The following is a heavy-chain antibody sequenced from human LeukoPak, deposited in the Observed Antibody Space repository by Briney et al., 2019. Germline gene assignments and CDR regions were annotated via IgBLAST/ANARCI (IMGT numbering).Heavy chain of an antibody. CDR2: ISYDGSNK. V-gene: IGHV3-30*18. CDR1: GFTFDDFA. D-gene: IGHD2-21*01. CDR3: AKIPSGY. J-gene: IGHJ4*02. Sequence: PGGSLRLSCAASGFTFDDFALHWVRQAPGKGLEWVAVISYDGSNKYYADSVKGRFTISRDNSKNTLYLQMNSLRAEDTAVYYCAKIPSGYWGQGTLVTVSS.